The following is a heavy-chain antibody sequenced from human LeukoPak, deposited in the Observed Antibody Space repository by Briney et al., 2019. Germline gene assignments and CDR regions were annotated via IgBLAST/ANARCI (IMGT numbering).Heavy chain of an antibody. CDR1: GFTFSSYA. CDR3: AKDHSSGWSYYFDY. J-gene: IGHJ4*02. D-gene: IGHD6-19*01. CDR2: ISGSGGST. V-gene: IGHV3-23*01. Sequence: PGGSLRLSCAASGFTFSSYAMSWVRQAPGKGLEWVSAISGSGGSTYYADSVKGRFTISRDNSKNTLYLRMNSLRAEDTAVYYCAKDHSSGWSYYFDYWGQGTLVTVSS.